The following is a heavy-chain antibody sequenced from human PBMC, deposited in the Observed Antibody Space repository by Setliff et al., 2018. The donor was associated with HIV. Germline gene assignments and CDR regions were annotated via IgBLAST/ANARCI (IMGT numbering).Heavy chain of an antibody. J-gene: IGHJ4*02. CDR1: LDSISSGYY. V-gene: IGHV4-38-2*02. CDR3: ARQRAVAGINDY. CDR2: IYHSGST. D-gene: IGHD6-19*01. Sequence: SETLSLTCIVSLDSISSGYYWGWIRQPPGKGLEWIGSIYHSGSTYYNPSLKSRLTISVDTSKNEFSLKMASVTAADTAVYFCARQRAVAGINDYWGQGTPVTVSS.